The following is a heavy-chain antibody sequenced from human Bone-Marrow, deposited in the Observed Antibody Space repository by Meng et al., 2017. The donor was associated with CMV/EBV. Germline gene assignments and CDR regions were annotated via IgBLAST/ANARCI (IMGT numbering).Heavy chain of an antibody. CDR1: GFTFSSYW. J-gene: IGHJ6*01. V-gene: IGHV3-74*01. CDR3: ARDRRWVFGVVIYPYGMDV. D-gene: IGHD3-3*01. Sequence: GESLKISCAASGFTFSSYWMHWVRQAPGKGLVWVSRINSDGSSTSYADSVKGRFTISRDNAKNTLYLQMNSLRAEDTAVYYCARDRRWVFGVVIYPYGMDVWGQGTTVTVYS. CDR2: INSDGSST.